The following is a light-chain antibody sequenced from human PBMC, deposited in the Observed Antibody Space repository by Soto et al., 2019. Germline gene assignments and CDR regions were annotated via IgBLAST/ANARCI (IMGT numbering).Light chain of an antibody. CDR3: QQYDNLPST. CDR2: DAS. V-gene: IGKV1-33*01. CDR1: QDISNY. J-gene: IGKJ3*01. Sequence: DIQMTQSPSSLSASVGDRVTITCQASQDISNYLNWYQQKPGKAPKLLIYDASKLETGVPSRFSGSGSGTDFTFTISRLHPEDIATYYCQQYDNLPSTFGPGTKVDIK.